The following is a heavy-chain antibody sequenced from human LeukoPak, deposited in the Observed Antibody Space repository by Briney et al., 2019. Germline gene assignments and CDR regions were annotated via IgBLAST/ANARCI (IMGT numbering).Heavy chain of an antibody. D-gene: IGHD4-17*01. J-gene: IGHJ4*02. V-gene: IGHV4-59*01. CDR1: GGSISSYY. CDR2: IYYSGST. CDR3: ARLTTVTLNFDY. Sequence: SETLSLTCTASGGSISSYYWSWIRQPPGKGLEWIGYIYYSGSTNYNPSLESRVTISVDTSKNQFSLKLSSVTAADTAVYYCARLTTVTLNFDYWGQGTLVTVSS.